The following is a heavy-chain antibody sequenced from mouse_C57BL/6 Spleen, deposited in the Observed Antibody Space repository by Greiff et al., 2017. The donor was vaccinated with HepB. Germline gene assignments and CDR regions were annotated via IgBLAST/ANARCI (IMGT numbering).Heavy chain of an antibody. D-gene: IGHD1-1*01. CDR2: IDPSDRYT. V-gene: IGHV1-69*01. CDR1: GYTFTSYW. Sequence: QVQLQQPGAELVMPGASVKLSCKASGYTFTSYWMHWVKQRPGQGLEWIGEIDPSDRYTNYNQKFKGKSTLTVDKSSSTAYMQLSSLTSEDSAVYYCARFEGYGSIHYYAMDYWGQGTSVTVSS. J-gene: IGHJ4*01. CDR3: ARFEGYGSIHYYAMDY.